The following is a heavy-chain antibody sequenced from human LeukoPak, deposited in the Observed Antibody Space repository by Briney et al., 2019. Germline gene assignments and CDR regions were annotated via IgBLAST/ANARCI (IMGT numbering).Heavy chain of an antibody. CDR2: ISPSGGST. J-gene: IGHJ4*02. CDR1: GYTFTSYY. CDR3: ARDWQTVTKASTYYFDY. V-gene: IGHV1-46*01. D-gene: IGHD4-11*01. Sequence: ASVKVSCKASGYTFTSYYMHWVRQAPGQGLEWMGIISPSGGSTSYAQKFQGRVTMTRDTSTSTVYMELSSLRSEDTAVYYCARDWQTVTKASTYYFDYWGQGTLVTVSS.